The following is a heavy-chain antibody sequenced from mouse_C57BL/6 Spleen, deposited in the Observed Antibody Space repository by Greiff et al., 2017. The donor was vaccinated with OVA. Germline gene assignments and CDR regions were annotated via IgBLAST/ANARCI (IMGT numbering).Heavy chain of an antibody. CDR1: GYTFTDYY. CDR3: ARVDWEGAMDD. Sequence: QVQLKQSGAELVRPGASVKLSCKASGYTFTDYYINWVKQRPGQGLEWIARIYPGSGNTYYNEKFKGKATLTAEKSSSTAYRQLSSLTSEDSAVYFCARVDWEGAMDDWGQGTSVTVSS. V-gene: IGHV1-76*01. J-gene: IGHJ4*01. D-gene: IGHD4-1*01. CDR2: IYPGSGNT.